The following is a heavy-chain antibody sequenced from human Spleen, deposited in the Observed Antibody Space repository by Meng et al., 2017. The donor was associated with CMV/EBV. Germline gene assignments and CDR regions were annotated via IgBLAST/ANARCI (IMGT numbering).Heavy chain of an antibody. D-gene: IGHD2-2*01. V-gene: IGHV3-11*01. Sequence: GESLKISCEGSGFIFSDYYMSWIRQAPGKGLEWVSYISNSGKTIFYAGSLKGRFTISRDNAKNTLYLEMNSLRAEDTAIYYCARDGGSTTSYYYYGLDVWGQGTTVTVSS. CDR3: ARDGGSTTSYYYYGLDV. CDR1: GFIFSDYY. CDR2: ISNSGKTI. J-gene: IGHJ6*02.